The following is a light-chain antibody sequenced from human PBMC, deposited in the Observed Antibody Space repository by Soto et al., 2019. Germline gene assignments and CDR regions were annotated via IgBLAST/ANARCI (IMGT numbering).Light chain of an antibody. Sequence: EIVLTHSPGTLSLSPWEIATLSCRASQSVSSSYLAWYQQKPGQAPRLLIYGASNRATGIPDRFSGSGSGTDFTLIINRLEPEDVAIYYCQQYGGSPRITFGQGTRLEIK. J-gene: IGKJ5*01. CDR1: QSVSSSY. V-gene: IGKV3-20*01. CDR2: GAS. CDR3: QQYGGSPRIT.